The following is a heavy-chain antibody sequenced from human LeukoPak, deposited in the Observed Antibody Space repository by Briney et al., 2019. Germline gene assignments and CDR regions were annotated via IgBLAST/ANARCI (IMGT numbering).Heavy chain of an antibody. CDR1: GYTFTSYG. Sequence: ASVKVSCKASGYTFTSYGISWVRQATGQGLEWMGWMNPNSGNTGYAQKFQGRVTMTRNTSISTAYMELSSLRSEDTAVYYCARVSRFGSYGPPFGYWGQGTLVTVSS. D-gene: IGHD5-18*01. J-gene: IGHJ4*02. V-gene: IGHV1-8*02. CDR2: MNPNSGNT. CDR3: ARVSRFGSYGPPFGY.